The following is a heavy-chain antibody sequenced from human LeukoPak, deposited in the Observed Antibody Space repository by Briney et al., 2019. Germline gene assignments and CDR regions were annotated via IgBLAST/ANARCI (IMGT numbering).Heavy chain of an antibody. CDR3: AREARVGGALQY. D-gene: IGHD1-26*01. Sequence: GGSLRLSCAASGLTFSTYWMHWVRQAPGKGLAWVARINPDGGIRTYANSVQGRVTISRDTAKDTLFLQMNSLRAEDTAVYYCAREARVGGALQYWGQGTPVTVSS. J-gene: IGHJ4*02. V-gene: IGHV3-74*03. CDR1: GLTFSTYW. CDR2: INPDGGIR.